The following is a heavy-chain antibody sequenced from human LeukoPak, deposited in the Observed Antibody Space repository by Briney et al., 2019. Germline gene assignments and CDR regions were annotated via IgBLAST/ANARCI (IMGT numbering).Heavy chain of an antibody. J-gene: IGHJ4*02. Sequence: GGSLRLSCAASGFTFSGHSRTWVRQAPGKGLEWVANINLDGSERFYVGFVKGGFTISRDNADNSMYLQINSLRAEDTAVYYCGRVIAGAIDYWGQGTLVTVSS. CDR3: GRVIAGAIDY. D-gene: IGHD6-13*01. V-gene: IGHV3-7*01. CDR1: GFTFSGHS. CDR2: INLDGSER.